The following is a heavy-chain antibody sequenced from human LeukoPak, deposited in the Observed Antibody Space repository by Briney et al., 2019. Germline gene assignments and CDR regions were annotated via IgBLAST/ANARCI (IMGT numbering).Heavy chain of an antibody. CDR3: AKTPYYGSGSYYPD. V-gene: IGHV3-38-3*01. J-gene: IGHJ4*02. CDR2: ISGGST. D-gene: IGHD3-10*01. Sequence: GGSLRLSCAASGFTVSSNEMSWVRQAPGKGLEWVSSISGGSTYYADSRKGRFTISRDNSKNTLHLQMNSLRAEDTAVYYCAKTPYYGSGSYYPDWGQGTLVTVSS. CDR1: GFTVSSNE.